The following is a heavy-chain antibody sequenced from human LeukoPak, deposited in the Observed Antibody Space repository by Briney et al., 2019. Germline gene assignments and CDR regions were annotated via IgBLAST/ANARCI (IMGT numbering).Heavy chain of an antibody. CDR3: ARDFAGYYGSGSYRGMDYYYYYMDV. CDR1: GYMFTSYG. D-gene: IGHD3-10*01. J-gene: IGHJ6*03. Sequence: ASVKVSCKASGYMFTSYGISWVRQAPGQGPEWMGWISAYNGNTNYAQKLQGRVTMTTDTSTSTAYMELRSLRSDDTAVYYCARDFAGYYGSGSYRGMDYYYYYMDVWGKGTTVTISS. CDR2: ISAYNGNT. V-gene: IGHV1-18*01.